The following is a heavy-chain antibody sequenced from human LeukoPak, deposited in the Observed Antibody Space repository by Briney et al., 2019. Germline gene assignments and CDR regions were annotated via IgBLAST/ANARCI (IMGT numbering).Heavy chain of an antibody. Sequence: GGSLRLSGAASGFTFTSYRMNWVGRAPGKGLEWVALINPDVSETNYADSVKGRFTISRDNAENSLYVQMNSLRGEDTAVYYCTRDLGYGALDPWGQGTLVTVSS. CDR1: GFTFTSYR. CDR2: INPDVSET. V-gene: IGHV3-7*01. CDR3: TRDLGYGALDP. D-gene: IGHD4-17*01. J-gene: IGHJ5*02.